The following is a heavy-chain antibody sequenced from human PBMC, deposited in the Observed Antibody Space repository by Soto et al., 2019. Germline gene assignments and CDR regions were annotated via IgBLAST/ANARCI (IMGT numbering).Heavy chain of an antibody. Sequence: GESLKISCKGSGYSFTSYWIGWVRQMPGKGLEWMGIIHPGDSDTRYSPSFQGQVTISADKSISTAYLQWSNLKASDTAMYYCARRSLDYYYGMDVWGQGTTVTVSS. J-gene: IGHJ6*02. CDR2: IHPGDSDT. V-gene: IGHV5-51*01. CDR1: GYSFTSYW. CDR3: ARRSLDYYYGMDV.